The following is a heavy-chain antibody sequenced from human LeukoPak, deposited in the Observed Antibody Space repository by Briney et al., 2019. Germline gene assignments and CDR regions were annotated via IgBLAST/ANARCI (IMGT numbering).Heavy chain of an antibody. CDR2: IKQDGSQK. J-gene: IGHJ4*02. D-gene: IGHD6-6*01. V-gene: IGHV3-7*01. CDR1: GFTFSRYW. CDR3: VTYSSSIGYLNY. Sequence: PGGSLRLSCAASGFTFSRYWMTWVRQAPGKWLEWVANIKQDGSQKYYVDSVKGRFTISRDNAKNSLDLQMNSLRAEDTAVYYCVTYSSSIGYLNYWGQGTLVTVSS.